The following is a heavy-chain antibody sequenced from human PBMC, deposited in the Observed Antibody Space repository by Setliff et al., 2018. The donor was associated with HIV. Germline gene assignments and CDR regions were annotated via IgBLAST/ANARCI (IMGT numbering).Heavy chain of an antibody. J-gene: IGHJ4*02. CDR2: ISQSGST. CDR3: ARDPPPATYGGNSLDDY. Sequence: PSETLSLTCAVSGGSVSSSNWWSWVRQPPGKGLEWIGEISQSGSTNYNPSLKSRVTISVDKSKNQFSLKLSSVTAADTAVYYCARDPPPATYGGNSLDDYWGQGTLVTVSS. V-gene: IGHV4-4*02. CDR1: GGSVSSSNW. D-gene: IGHD4-17*01.